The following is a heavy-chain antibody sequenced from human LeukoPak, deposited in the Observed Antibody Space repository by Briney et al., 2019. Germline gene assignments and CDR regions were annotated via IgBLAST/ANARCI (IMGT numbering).Heavy chain of an antibody. CDR1: GYSISSGYY. CDR2: IYHSGST. J-gene: IGHJ4*02. CDR3: ARFQYYFDY. Sequence: PSETLSLTCTVSGYSISSGYYWGWIRQPPGKGLEWIGSIYHSGSTYYNPSLKSRVTISVDTSKNQFSLKLSSVTAADTAVYYCARFQYYFDYWGQGTLVTVSS. V-gene: IGHV4-38-2*02.